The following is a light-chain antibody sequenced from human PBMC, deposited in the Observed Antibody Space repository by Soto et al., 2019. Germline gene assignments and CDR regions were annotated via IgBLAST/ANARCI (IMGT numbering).Light chain of an antibody. J-gene: IGKJ4*01. CDR2: AAS. CDR1: QSISSY. Sequence: DIQMTQSPSSLSASVGDRVTITCRASQSISSYLNWYQQNPGKAPKLLIYAASSLQSGVPSRFSGSGSGTHFTLSIRRLESEDFAVYYCQQYETSPFTFGGGTKVDIK. V-gene: IGKV1-39*01. CDR3: QQYETSPFT.